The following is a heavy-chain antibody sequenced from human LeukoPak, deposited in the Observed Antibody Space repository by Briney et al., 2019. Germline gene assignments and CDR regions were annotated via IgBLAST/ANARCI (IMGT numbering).Heavy chain of an antibody. Sequence: GASVKVSCKASGYTFTGYYMHWVRQAPGQGLEWMGWINPNSGGTNYAQKFQGRVTMTRDTSISTAYMELSRLRSDDTAVYYCARSTPFYDFWSGYSYMDVWGKGTTGTVSS. CDR3: ARSTPFYDFWSGYSYMDV. J-gene: IGHJ6*03. CDR1: GYTFTGYY. V-gene: IGHV1-2*02. CDR2: INPNSGGT. D-gene: IGHD3-3*01.